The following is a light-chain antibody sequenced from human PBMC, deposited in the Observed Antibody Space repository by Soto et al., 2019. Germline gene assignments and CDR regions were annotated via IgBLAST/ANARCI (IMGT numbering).Light chain of an antibody. CDR2: AAS. CDR1: QGISSY. CDR3: QQYNSYSYT. J-gene: IGKJ2*01. Sequence: IQLTQSPSSLSASVGDRVTIACRASQGISSYLAWYQQKPGQAPNLLIYAASTLQSGVPSRFSGSGSGTDFTLTISSLQPEDFATYYCQQYNSYSYTFGQGTKLEIK. V-gene: IGKV1-9*01.